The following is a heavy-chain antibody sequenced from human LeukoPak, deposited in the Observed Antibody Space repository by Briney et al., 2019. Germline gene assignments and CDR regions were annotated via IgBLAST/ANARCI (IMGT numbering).Heavy chain of an antibody. CDR1: GYTFTTYS. CDR2: ISVYNGNT. J-gene: IGHJ4*02. CDR3: ARYLSSSPHYFDY. V-gene: IGHV1-18*01. D-gene: IGHD2-2*01. Sequence: EAAVKVSFKDSGYTFTTYSISWVRQPPGQGLEWMCWISVYNGNTNNVQKFQVRVTMTTYTSTSTAYMELRSLRSEETAVYYCARYLSSSPHYFDYWGQGTLVTVSS.